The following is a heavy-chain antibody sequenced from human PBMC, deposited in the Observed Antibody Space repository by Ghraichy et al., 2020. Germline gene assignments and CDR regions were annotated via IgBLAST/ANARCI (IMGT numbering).Heavy chain of an antibody. J-gene: IGHJ5*02. V-gene: IGHV3-7*01. CDR1: GFTFSSHW. CDR3: ARDAMFMLDA. D-gene: IGHD3-16*01. CDR2: IKQDGSQS. Sequence: GESLNISCAASGFTFSSHWMTWVRQAPGKGLEWVANIKQDGSQSLYVDSVKGRFTVSRDNARNSLFLQMDSLRAEDTAIYYCARDAMFMLDAWGQGSLVTVSS.